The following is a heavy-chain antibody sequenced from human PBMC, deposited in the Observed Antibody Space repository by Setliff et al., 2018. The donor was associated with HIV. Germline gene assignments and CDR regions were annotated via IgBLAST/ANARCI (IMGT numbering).Heavy chain of an antibody. Sequence: GESLKISCEGSGYRFTSYWIAWVRQMPGKGLECMGIIYPGDSDTTYSPSFQGQVTISADKSTSTAYLQWSSLQASDTAIYYCARRASVTNSDDYWGQGTLVTVSS. CDR3: ARRASVTNSDDY. J-gene: IGHJ4*02. V-gene: IGHV5-51*01. D-gene: IGHD1-1*01. CDR1: GYRFTSYW. CDR2: IYPGDSDT.